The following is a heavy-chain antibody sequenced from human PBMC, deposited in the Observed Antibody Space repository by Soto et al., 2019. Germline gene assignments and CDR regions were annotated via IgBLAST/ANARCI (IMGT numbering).Heavy chain of an antibody. D-gene: IGHD3-3*02. CDR3: ARHLTFFLLINWFDP. V-gene: IGHV4-39*01. Sequence: SETLSLTCTVSGGSISSSSYYWGWIRQPPGKGLEWIGSIYYSGSTYYNPSLKSRVTISVDTSKNQFSLKLSSVTAADTAVYYCARHLTFFLLINWFDPWGQGTLVTVSS. CDR2: IYYSGST. CDR1: GGSISSSSYY. J-gene: IGHJ5*02.